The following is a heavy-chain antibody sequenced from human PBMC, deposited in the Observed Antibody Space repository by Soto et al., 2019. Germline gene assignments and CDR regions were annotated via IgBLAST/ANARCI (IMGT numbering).Heavy chain of an antibody. J-gene: IGHJ5*02. CDR3: ARDHGYSSSWYGPPLYNWFDP. CDR1: GFTFSSYE. Sequence: PGGSLRLSCAASGFTFSSYEMNWFRQAPGKGLEWASYISSSGSTIYYADSVKGRFTISRDNAKNSLYLQMNSLRAEDTAVYYCARDHGYSSSWYGPPLYNWFDPWGQGTLVTVSS. CDR2: ISSSGSTI. V-gene: IGHV3-48*03. D-gene: IGHD6-13*01.